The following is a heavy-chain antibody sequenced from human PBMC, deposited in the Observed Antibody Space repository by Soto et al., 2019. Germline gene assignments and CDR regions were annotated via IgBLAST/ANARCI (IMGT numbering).Heavy chain of an antibody. CDR3: ARLGGGYRPSYGMDV. Sequence: QLQLQESGSGLVKPSQTLSLTCAVSGGSISSGGYSWSWIRQPPGKGLEWIGYIYHSGSTYYNPSPKSRAPISVARSKNQFSLKLSSVTAADTAVYYCARLGGGYRPSYGMDVWGQGTTVTVSS. V-gene: IGHV4-30-2*01. CDR1: GGSISSGGYS. D-gene: IGHD5-12*01. J-gene: IGHJ6*02. CDR2: IYHSGST.